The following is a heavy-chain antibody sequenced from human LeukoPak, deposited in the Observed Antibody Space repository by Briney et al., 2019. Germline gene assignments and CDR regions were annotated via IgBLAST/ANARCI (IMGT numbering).Heavy chain of an antibody. CDR3: ARGYCSGGTCYLVENWFDP. D-gene: IGHD2-15*01. CDR1: GYTFTVYY. Sequence: ASVKVSWKASGYTFTVYYMYWVRQAPGQGLEWMGRINPNSGDTDYAQNFQGRVTMTRDTSISTAYMELTNLRSDDTAVYYCARGYCSGGTCYLVENWFDPWGQGTLVTVSS. CDR2: INPNSGDT. V-gene: IGHV1-2*06. J-gene: IGHJ5*02.